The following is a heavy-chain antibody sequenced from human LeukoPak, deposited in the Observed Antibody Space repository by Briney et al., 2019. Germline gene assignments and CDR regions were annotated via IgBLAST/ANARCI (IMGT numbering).Heavy chain of an antibody. V-gene: IGHV1-3*01. J-gene: IGHJ6*04. CDR3: ARDAFGELYDYYYYGMDV. Sequence: ASVKVSCKASGYTFTSYAMHWVRQAPGQRLEWMGWINAGNGNTKYSQKFQGRVTITRDTSASTAYMELSSLRSEDTAVYYCARDAFGELYDYYYYGMDVWAKGPRSPSPQ. D-gene: IGHD3-10*01. CDR1: GYTFTSYA. CDR2: INAGNGNT.